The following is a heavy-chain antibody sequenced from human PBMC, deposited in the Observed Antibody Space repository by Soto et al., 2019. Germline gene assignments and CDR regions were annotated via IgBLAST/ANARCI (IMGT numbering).Heavy chain of an antibody. V-gene: IGHV1-69*01. CDR3: ASRVGSYYYDSSGYCPLDY. Sequence: TCAVYGGSFSGYYWSWVRQAPGQGLEWMGGIIPIFGTANYAQKFQGRVTITADESTSTAYMELSSLRSEDTAVYYCASRVGSYYYDSSGYCPLDYWGQGTLVTVSS. CDR2: IIPIFGTA. J-gene: IGHJ4*02. D-gene: IGHD3-22*01. CDR1: GGSFSGYY.